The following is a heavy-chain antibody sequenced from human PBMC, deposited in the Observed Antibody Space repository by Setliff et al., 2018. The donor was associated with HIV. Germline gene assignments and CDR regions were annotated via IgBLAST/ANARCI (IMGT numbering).Heavy chain of an antibody. V-gene: IGHV3-11*04. CDR1: GFSINDYD. CDR2: ISGSGQTI. Sequence: GGSLRLSCVASGFSINDYDMNWVRRAPGKGLEWVSHISGSGQTIYYADSVRGRITISRDNAQNSVYLQMNTLRAEDTAVYYCAREGITGTTLHPYWGQGTLVTVSS. CDR3: AREGITGTTLHPY. D-gene: IGHD1-7*01. J-gene: IGHJ4*02.